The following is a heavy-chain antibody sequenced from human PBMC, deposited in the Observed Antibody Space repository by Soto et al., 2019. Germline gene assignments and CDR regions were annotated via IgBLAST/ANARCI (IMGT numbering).Heavy chain of an antibody. CDR3: AREGSGYDYPSGWFDP. J-gene: IGHJ5*02. Sequence: SETLSLTCTVSGGSVSSGSYYWSWIRQPPGKGLEWIGYIYYSGSTNYNPSLKSRVTISVDTSKNQFSLKLSSVTAADTAVYYCAREGSGYDYPSGWFDPWGQGTLVTVSS. CDR1: GGSVSSGSYY. V-gene: IGHV4-61*01. D-gene: IGHD5-12*01. CDR2: IYYSGST.